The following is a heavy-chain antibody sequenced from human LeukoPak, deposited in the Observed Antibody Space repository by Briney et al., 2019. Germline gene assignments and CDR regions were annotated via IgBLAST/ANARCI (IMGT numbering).Heavy chain of an antibody. CDR3: ARDGPSRSLYL. V-gene: IGHV4-31*03. D-gene: IGHD2-2*02. Sequence: SETLSLTCTVSGDSISSGGYWSWIRQHPGKGLERIGYIYYSVSTYSTPALQSRVTISVDTSKNQFSLRLNSVTAADTAIYYCARDGPSRSLYLWGQGTLVTVSS. CDR1: GDSISSGGY. CDR2: IYYSVST. J-gene: IGHJ4*02.